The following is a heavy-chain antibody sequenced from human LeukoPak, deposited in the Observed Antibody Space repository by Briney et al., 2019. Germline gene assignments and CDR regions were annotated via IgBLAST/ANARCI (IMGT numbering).Heavy chain of an antibody. D-gene: IGHD3-22*01. CDR2: INHSGST. CDR3: ARDSSGYYGHFDY. V-gene: IGHV4-34*01. CDR1: GGTFSGYY. J-gene: IGHJ4*02. Sequence: PETLSLTCAVYGGTFSGYYWSWIRQPPGKGLEWMGEINHSGSTNYNPSLKSRVTISVDTSKIQFSLKLSSVTAADTAVYYCARDSSGYYGHFDYWGQGTLVTVSS.